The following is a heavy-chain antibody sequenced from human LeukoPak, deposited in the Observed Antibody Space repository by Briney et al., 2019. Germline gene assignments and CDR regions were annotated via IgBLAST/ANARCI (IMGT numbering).Heavy chain of an antibody. J-gene: IGHJ4*02. Sequence: PGGSLRLSCAASGFTFDDYGVSWVRQAPGKGLEWVSGINWNGGSTGYADSVKGRFTISRDNAKNSLYLQMNSLRAEDTALYYCARGGDYDFWSGYYEFGYWGQGTLVTVSS. CDR2: INWNGGST. CDR1: GFTFDDYG. V-gene: IGHV3-20*04. CDR3: ARGGDYDFWSGYYEFGY. D-gene: IGHD3-3*01.